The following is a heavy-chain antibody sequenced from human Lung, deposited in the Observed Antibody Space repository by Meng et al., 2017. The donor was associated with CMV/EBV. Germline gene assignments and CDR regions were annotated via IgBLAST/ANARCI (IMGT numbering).Heavy chain of an antibody. D-gene: IGHD2-2*01. CDR1: GGSISSSSYY. J-gene: IGHJ6*02. Sequence: SETLSLXCTVSGGSISSSSYYWGWIRQPPGKGLGWIGSIYYSGSTYYNPSLKSRVNISVDTSKNQFSLKLSSVTAEDTAVYYCARGRGQYQLPSRTYYYYGMDVWGQGTTVPVSS. CDR2: IYYSGST. CDR3: ARGRGQYQLPSRTYYYYGMDV. V-gene: IGHV4-39*07.